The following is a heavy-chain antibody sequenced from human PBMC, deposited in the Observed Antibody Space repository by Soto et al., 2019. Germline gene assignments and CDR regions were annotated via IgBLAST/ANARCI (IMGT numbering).Heavy chain of an antibody. D-gene: IGHD3-10*01. V-gene: IGHV4-39*01. CDR3: ARQSPKQLGDYYGAIDY. CDR1: GGSISSSSYY. Sequence: TSETLSLTCTVSGGSISSSSYYWGWIRQPPGKGLEWIGSIYYSGSTYYNPSLKSRVTISVDTSKNQFSLKLSSVTAADTAVYYCARQSPKQLGDYYGAIDYWGQGTLVTVSS. CDR2: IYYSGST. J-gene: IGHJ4*02.